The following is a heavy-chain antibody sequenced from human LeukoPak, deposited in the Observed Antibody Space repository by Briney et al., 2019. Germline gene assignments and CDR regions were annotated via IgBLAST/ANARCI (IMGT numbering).Heavy chain of an antibody. Sequence: ASETLSLTCAVYGGSFSGYYWSWIRQPPGKGLEWIGEINHSGSTNYNPSLKSRVTISVDTSKNQFSLKLSSVPAADTAVYYCARVVGLWGSGSYYKSRYYYYYYMDVWGKGTTVTVSS. CDR3: ARVVGLWGSGSYYKSRYYYYYYMDV. CDR1: GGSFSGYY. V-gene: IGHV4-34*01. D-gene: IGHD3-10*01. CDR2: INHSGST. J-gene: IGHJ6*03.